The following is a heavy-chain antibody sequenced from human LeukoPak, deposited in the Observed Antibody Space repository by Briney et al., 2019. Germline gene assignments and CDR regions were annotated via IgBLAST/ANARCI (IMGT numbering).Heavy chain of an antibody. CDR2: IIAYNGNT. Sequence: ASVKVSCKASGYTFTSYGICWVRQAPGQGLEWRGWIIAYNGNTNYAQNLQGRVTMTTDTSTRTAYMELRSLRSDDTALYYCARGYTATGNWYFDLWGRGTLVSVSS. V-gene: IGHV1-18*01. D-gene: IGHD4-17*01. J-gene: IGHJ2*01. CDR3: ARGYTATGNWYFDL. CDR1: GYTFTSYG.